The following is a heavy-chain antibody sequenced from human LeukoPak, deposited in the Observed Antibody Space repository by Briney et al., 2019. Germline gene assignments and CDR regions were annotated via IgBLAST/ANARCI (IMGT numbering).Heavy chain of an antibody. D-gene: IGHD2-15*01. J-gene: IGHJ4*02. CDR3: ARDLYCSGGSCYEDNPRFDY. CDR2: ISYDGSNK. V-gene: IGHV3-30*03. Sequence: GGSLRLSCAASGFTFSSYGMHWVRQAPGKGLEWVAVISYDGSNKYYADSVKGRFTISRDNSKNTLYLQMNSLRAEDTAVYYCARDLYCSGGSCYEDNPRFDYWGQGTLVTVSS. CDR1: GFTFSSYG.